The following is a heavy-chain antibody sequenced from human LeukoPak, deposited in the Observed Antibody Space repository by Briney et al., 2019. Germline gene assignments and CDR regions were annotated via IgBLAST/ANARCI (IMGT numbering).Heavy chain of an antibody. J-gene: IGHJ4*02. V-gene: IGHV4-61*01. CDR2: KYYSGST. CDR1: GVSINTCCIY. D-gene: IGHD3-10*01. CDR3: ARGRSLGFDFGS. Sequence: SETLSLTCDVSGVSINTCCIYWTWIRQPPGKGLEWIGYKYYSGSTRYNSSLRSRLTISLDTSKNQFSLRLTSVTAADTAVYYCARGRSLGFDFGSWHRGTLVIVSS.